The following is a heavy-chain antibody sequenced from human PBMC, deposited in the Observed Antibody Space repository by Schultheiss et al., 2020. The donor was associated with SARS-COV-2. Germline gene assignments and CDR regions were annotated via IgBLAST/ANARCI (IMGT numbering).Heavy chain of an antibody. CDR2: INHSGST. J-gene: IGHJ4*02. V-gene: IGHV4-34*01. D-gene: IGHD3-3*01. CDR1: GFTFSSYS. Sequence: ESLKISCAASGFTFSSYSMNWVRQAPGKGLEWIGEINHSGSTNYNPSLKSRVTISVDTSKNQFSLKLSSVTAADTAVYYCARSDYDFWSGYYVYFDYWGQGTLVTVSS. CDR3: ARSDYDFWSGYYVYFDY.